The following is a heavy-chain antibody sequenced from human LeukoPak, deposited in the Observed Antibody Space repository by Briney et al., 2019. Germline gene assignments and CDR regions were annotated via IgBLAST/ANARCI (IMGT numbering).Heavy chain of an antibody. Sequence: GASVKVSCKASGYTFTSYGISWVRQAPGQGLEWMGWISAYNGNTNYAQKLQGRVTMTTDTSTSTAYMELRSLRSDDTAVYYCARVYFYYGSGNSPRVNWFDPWGQGTLVTVSS. CDR1: GYTFTSYG. J-gene: IGHJ5*02. CDR3: ARVYFYYGSGNSPRVNWFDP. D-gene: IGHD3-10*01. CDR2: ISAYNGNT. V-gene: IGHV1-18*01.